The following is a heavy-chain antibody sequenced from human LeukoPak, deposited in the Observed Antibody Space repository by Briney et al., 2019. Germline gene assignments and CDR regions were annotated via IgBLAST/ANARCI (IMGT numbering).Heavy chain of an antibody. D-gene: IGHD6-6*01. V-gene: IGHV3-21*04. CDR3: ARDTAARPRPDY. CDR1: GFTFNSYG. J-gene: IGHJ4*02. Sequence: GRSLRLSCAASGFTFNSYGMYWVRQAPGKGLEWVSSISSSSSYIYYADSVKGRFTISRDNAKNSLYLQMNSLRAEDTAVYYCARDTAARPRPDYWGQGTLVTVAS. CDR2: ISSSSSYI.